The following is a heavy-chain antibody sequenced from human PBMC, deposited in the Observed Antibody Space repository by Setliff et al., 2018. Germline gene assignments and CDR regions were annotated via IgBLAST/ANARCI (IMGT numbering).Heavy chain of an antibody. CDR2: IYHSGST. Sequence: SETLSLTCTVSGGSISSGSYYWSWIRQPAGKGLEWIGEIYHSGSTKYNPSLKSRVTISVDKSKNQFSLKLSSVTAADTAVYYCARQICSGGDCYPTSFHYWGQGTTVTVSS. CDR3: ARQICSGGDCYPTSFHY. V-gene: IGHV4-61*10. D-gene: IGHD2-21*02. J-gene: IGHJ4*03. CDR1: GGSISSGSYY.